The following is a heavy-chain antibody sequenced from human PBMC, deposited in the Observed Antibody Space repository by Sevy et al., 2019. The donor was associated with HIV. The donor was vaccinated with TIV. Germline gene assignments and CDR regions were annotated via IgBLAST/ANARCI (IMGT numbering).Heavy chain of an antibody. Sequence: ASVKVSCKASGYTFTGYYMHWVRQAPGQGLEWMGWINPNSGGTNYAQKFQGRVTMTRDTSISTAYMELSRLRSDETAVYYCARPLTTVTTGWYFDLWGRGTLVTVSS. CDR2: INPNSGGT. D-gene: IGHD4-17*01. CDR1: GYTFTGYY. J-gene: IGHJ2*01. V-gene: IGHV1-2*02. CDR3: ARPLTTVTTGWYFDL.